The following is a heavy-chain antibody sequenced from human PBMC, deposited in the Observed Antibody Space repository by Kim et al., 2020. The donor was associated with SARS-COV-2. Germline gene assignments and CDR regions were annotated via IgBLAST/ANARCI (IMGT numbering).Heavy chain of an antibody. D-gene: IGHD3-3*01. J-gene: IGHJ5*02. CDR2: IYYSGST. CDR1: GGSISSSSYY. Sequence: SETLSLTCTVSGGSISSSSYYWSWIRQHPGKGLEWIGYIYYSGSTYYNPSLKSRVTISVDTSKNQFSLKLSSVTAADTAVYYCARVLGAITIFGVVIVNWFDPWGQETLVTVSS. CDR3: ARVLGAITIFGVVIVNWFDP. V-gene: IGHV4-31*03.